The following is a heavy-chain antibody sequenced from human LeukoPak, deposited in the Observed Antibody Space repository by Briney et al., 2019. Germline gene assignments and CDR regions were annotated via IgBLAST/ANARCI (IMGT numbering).Heavy chain of an antibody. CDR2: IKQDGSEK. D-gene: IGHD4-17*01. V-gene: IGHV3-7*01. Sequence: GGSLRLSCAASGFTFSSYWMSWVRQAPGKGLEWVANIKQDGSEKYYVDSVKGRFTIPRDNAKNSLYLQMNSLRAEDTAVYYCARDDTVTTRVGFIDWGQGTLVTVSS. J-gene: IGHJ4*02. CDR3: ARDDTVTTRVGFID. CDR1: GFTFSSYW.